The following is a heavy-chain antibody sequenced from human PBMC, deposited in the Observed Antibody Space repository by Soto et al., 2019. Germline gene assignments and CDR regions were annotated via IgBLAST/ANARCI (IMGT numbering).Heavy chain of an antibody. CDR1: GYSFTSYW. CDR3: ASLLNYYDSSGYYYGYFDY. V-gene: IGHV5-51*03. CDR2: IYPGDSDT. D-gene: IGHD3-22*01. J-gene: IGHJ4*02. Sequence: PGDSLKISGKGSGYSFTSYWIGWVRQMPGKGLEWMGIIYPGDSDTRYSPSFRGQVTISADKSISTAYLQWSSLKASDTAMYYCASLLNYYDSSGYYYGYFDYWGQGTLVTDS.